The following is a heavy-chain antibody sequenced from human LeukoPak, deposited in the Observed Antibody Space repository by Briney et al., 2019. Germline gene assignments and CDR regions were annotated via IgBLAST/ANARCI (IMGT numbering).Heavy chain of an antibody. CDR2: IYYSGST. V-gene: IGHV4-59*01. CDR1: GGSISSYY. Sequence: SETLSLTCTVSGGSISSYYWSWIRQPPGKGLEWIGYIYYSGSTNYNPSLKSRVTISVDTSKNQFSLKLSSVTAADSAVYYCARVSVGAVRYWLDPWGQGTLVTVSS. J-gene: IGHJ5*02. D-gene: IGHD1-26*01. CDR3: ARVSVGAVRYWLDP.